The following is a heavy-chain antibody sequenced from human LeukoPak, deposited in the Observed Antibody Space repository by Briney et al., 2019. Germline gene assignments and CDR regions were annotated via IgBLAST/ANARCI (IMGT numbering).Heavy chain of an antibody. J-gene: IGHJ4*02. CDR2: IYSGGST. V-gene: IGHV3-53*01. CDR3: ARQHYYDILTGYPYYFDY. Sequence: GGSLRLSCAASGFTVSSNYMRWVRQAPGKGLEWVSVIYSGGSTYYADSVKGRFTISRDNSKNTLYLQMNSLRAEDTAVYYCARQHYYDILTGYPYYFDYWGQGTLVTVSS. CDR1: GFTVSSNY. D-gene: IGHD3-9*01.